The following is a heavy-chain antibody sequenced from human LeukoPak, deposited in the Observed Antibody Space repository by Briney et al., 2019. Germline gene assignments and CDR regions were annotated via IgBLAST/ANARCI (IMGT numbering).Heavy chain of an antibody. CDR3: ARDPTTVTKGFDI. J-gene: IGHJ3*02. Sequence: PSETLSLTCSVSDDSFSTHSWTWIRQPPGKGLEWIGYISSIGSTNYNPSLMTRVTISVDTSKKQYSLKMTSVTAADTAVYYCARDPTTVTKGFDIWGPGTMVTVSS. D-gene: IGHD4-17*01. V-gene: IGHV4-59*11. CDR1: DDSFSTHS. CDR2: ISSIGST.